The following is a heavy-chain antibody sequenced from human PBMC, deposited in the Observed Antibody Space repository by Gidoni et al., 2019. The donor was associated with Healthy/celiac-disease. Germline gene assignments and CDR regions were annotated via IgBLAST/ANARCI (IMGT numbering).Heavy chain of an antibody. CDR1: GFPFSSYG. Sequence: QVQLVESGGGVVQPGRSLRLYCAASGFPFSSYGMHWVRQAPGKGLEWVAVISYDGSNIYYADSLKGRFTIARDNSKNTLYLQMNSLRAEDTAVYYCAKDDYAFDIWGQGTMVTVSS. D-gene: IGHD2-21*01. J-gene: IGHJ3*02. CDR3: AKDDYAFDI. CDR2: ISYDGSNI. V-gene: IGHV3-30*18.